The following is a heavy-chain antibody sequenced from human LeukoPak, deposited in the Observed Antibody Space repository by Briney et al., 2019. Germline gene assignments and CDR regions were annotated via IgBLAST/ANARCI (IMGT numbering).Heavy chain of an antibody. CDR1: GCAVSSNH. CDR3: ATSIVGLTYDEHFQH. Sequence: GGSLRLSCADSGCAVSSNHMNWVRQAPGKGLEWVSVIFNGGSTYYADSVRGRFTISRDSSKNTLYLQMNSLRAEDTAVYYCATSIVGLTYDEHFQHWGQGTLVTVSS. J-gene: IGHJ1*01. V-gene: IGHV3-53*01. CDR2: IFNGGST. D-gene: IGHD1-26*01.